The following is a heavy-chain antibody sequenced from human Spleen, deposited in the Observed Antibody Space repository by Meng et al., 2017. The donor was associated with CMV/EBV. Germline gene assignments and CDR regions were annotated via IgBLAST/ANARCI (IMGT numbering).Heavy chain of an antibody. J-gene: IGHJ4*02. CDR3: ARTLVGATLYFDY. D-gene: IGHD1-26*01. Sequence: GSLRLSCAVSGDSISSGHWWTWVRQFPGKGLEWIGEIYHGESTNYNPSLKSRVTISVDKSKNQFSLRLSSVTAADTAVYYCARTLVGATLYFDYWGQGTLVTVSS. CDR1: GDSISSGHW. V-gene: IGHV4-4*02. CDR2: IYHGEST.